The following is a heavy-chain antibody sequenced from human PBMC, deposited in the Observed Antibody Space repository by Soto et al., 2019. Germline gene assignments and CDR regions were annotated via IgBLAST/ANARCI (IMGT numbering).Heavy chain of an antibody. CDR3: AREQSGRRSLDS. J-gene: IGHJ4*02. CDR2: VYFTGST. V-gene: IGHV4-31*02. Sequence: SETLSLTWTVSGASVNSGGYYWSWIRQLPGKGLEWIGYVYFTGSTYYNPSVESRVTISLDTSQNQFSLKLSSVTAADTAVYYCAREQSGRRSLDSWGQGTLVTVSS. D-gene: IGHD1-26*01. CDR1: GASVNSGGYY.